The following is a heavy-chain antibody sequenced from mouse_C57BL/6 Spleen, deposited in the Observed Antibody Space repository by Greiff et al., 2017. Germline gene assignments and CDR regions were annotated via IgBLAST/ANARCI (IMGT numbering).Heavy chain of an antibody. Sequence: VQLQQSGPGLVKPSQSLSLTCSVTGYSITSGYYWNWIRQFPGNKLEWMGYISYDGSNNYNPSLKNRISITRDTSKNQFFLKLNSVTTEDTATYYCAELGRDYWGKGTTRTVSS. CDR3: AELGRDY. D-gene: IGHD4-1*01. CDR1: GYSITSGYY. V-gene: IGHV3-6*01. CDR2: ISYDGSN. J-gene: IGHJ2*01.